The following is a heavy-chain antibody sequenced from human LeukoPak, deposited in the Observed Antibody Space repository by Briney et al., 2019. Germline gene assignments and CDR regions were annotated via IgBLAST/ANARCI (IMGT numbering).Heavy chain of an antibody. J-gene: IGHJ5*02. CDR3: ARGYYYGSGTLGPFDP. CDR1: GFSFSSYE. CDR2: ISSSGSSI. D-gene: IGHD3-10*01. Sequence: PGGSLRLSCAASGFSFSSYEMNLVRQAPGKGLEWVSYISSSGSSIYNADSVKGRFTISRDNAKNSLYLQMNSLRAEDTAVYYCARGYYYGSGTLGPFDPWGQGTLVTVSS. V-gene: IGHV3-48*03.